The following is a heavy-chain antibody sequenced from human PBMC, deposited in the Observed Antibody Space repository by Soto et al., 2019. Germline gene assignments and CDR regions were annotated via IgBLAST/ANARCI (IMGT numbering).Heavy chain of an antibody. CDR1: GYTFTCYY. CDR3: VRDLDGSGSYYTDY. J-gene: IGHJ4*02. V-gene: IGHV1-18*04. CDR2: TNPNNGNT. D-gene: IGHD3-10*01. Sequence: ASVKVSCTASGYTFTCYYINWVRQAPGQGLEWMGWTNPNNGNTKYAQKLQGRVTMTTDTSTSTAYLELRSLRPDDTAVYYCVRDLDGSGSYYTDYWGQGTLVTVSS.